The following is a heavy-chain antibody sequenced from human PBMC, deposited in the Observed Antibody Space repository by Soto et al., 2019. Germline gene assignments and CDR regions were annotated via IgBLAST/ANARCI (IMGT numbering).Heavy chain of an antibody. Sequence: QVQLQESGPGLVKPSETLSLTCTVSGGSISSYYWSWIRQPPGQGLEWIGYIYYSGSTNYNPALMSRVTISVDTSKNQFSLKLSSVTAADTAVYYCARLATVTNSNGNSYYFDYWGQGTLVTVSS. J-gene: IGHJ4*02. D-gene: IGHD4-17*01. CDR1: GGSISSYY. V-gene: IGHV4-59*08. CDR2: IYYSGST. CDR3: ARLATVTNSNGNSYYFDY.